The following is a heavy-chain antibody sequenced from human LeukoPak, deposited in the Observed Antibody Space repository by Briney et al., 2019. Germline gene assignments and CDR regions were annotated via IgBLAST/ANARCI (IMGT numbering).Heavy chain of an antibody. J-gene: IGHJ3*02. CDR1: GFTFSSYS. CDR2: ISSSSSYI. D-gene: IGHD6-13*01. V-gene: IGHV3-21*01. Sequence: GGSLRPSCAASGFTFSSYSMNWVRQAPGKGLEWVSSISSSSSYIYYADSVKGRFTISRDNVKNSLYLQMNSLRAEDTAVYYCARWKGAAAGRGAFDIWGQGTMVTVSS. CDR3: ARWKGAAAGRGAFDI.